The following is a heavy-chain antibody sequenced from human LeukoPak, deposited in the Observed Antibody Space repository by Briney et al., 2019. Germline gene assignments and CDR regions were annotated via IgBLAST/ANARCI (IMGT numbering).Heavy chain of an antibody. Sequence: ASVKVSCKASGYTFTTYKMHWVRQAPGQGLEWMGILNPSGSGTRNAQKFQGRVTMTRDTSTSTAYMELSSLRSEDTAVYYCASAGYSSGWYNWFDPWGQGTLVTVSS. CDR1: GYTFTTYK. D-gene: IGHD6-19*01. CDR2: LNPSGSGT. J-gene: IGHJ5*02. CDR3: ASAGYSSGWYNWFDP. V-gene: IGHV1-46*01.